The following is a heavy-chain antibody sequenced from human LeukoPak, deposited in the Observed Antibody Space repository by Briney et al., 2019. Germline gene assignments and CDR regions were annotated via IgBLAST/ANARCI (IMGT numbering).Heavy chain of an antibody. Sequence: GGSLRLSCAAPGFTFSGSAMSWVRPGPGKGLEWVSGLNRSGGRTYYADSVKGRFTISIKHYKSTLYLQMNSLSAEDTAVYYCGKVYYFGSRNSCFDYWGQGALVTVSS. V-gene: IGHV3-23*01. J-gene: IGHJ4*02. D-gene: IGHD3-10*01. CDR1: GFTFSGSA. CDR2: LNRSGGRT. CDR3: GKVYYFGSRNSCFDY.